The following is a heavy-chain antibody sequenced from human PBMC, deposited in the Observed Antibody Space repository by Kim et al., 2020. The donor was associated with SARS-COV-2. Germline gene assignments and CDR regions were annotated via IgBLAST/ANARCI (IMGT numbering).Heavy chain of an antibody. Sequence: YVDSVRGRFTISRDNAQSSLFLQMNSLRAEDTAMYYCAREISYERFDSWGQGTLVTVSS. V-gene: IGHV3-7*01. J-gene: IGHJ4*02. D-gene: IGHD5-18*01. CDR3: AREISYERFDS.